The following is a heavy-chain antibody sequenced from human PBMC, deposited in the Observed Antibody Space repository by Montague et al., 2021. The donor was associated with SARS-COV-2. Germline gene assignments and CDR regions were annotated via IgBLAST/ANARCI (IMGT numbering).Heavy chain of an antibody. V-gene: IGHV4-38-2*02. J-gene: IGHJ5*02. Sequence: SETLSLTCTVSGYSIGSGYYWGWIRQPPGKGLEWIGSIYHSGSTYYNPSLKSRVTISVDTSKNQFSLKLLSSVTAADTAVYYCARDRRRWLQLNNWFDPWGQGTLVTVSS. CDR1: GYSIGSGYY. CDR3: ARDRRRWLQLNNWFDP. CDR2: IYHSGST. D-gene: IGHD5-24*01.